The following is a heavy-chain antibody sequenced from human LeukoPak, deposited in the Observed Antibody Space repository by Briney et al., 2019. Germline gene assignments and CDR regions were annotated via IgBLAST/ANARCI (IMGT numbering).Heavy chain of an antibody. CDR3: AREKGYCSGGSCCDNWFDP. D-gene: IGHD2-15*01. Sequence: SETLSLTCTVSSGSISSYYWSWIRQPAGKGLEWIGRIYTSGSTNYNPSLKSRVTMSVDTSKNQFSLKLSSVTAADTAVYYCAREKGYCSGGSCCDNWFDPWGQGTLVTVSS. CDR2: IYTSGST. V-gene: IGHV4-4*07. J-gene: IGHJ5*02. CDR1: SGSISSYY.